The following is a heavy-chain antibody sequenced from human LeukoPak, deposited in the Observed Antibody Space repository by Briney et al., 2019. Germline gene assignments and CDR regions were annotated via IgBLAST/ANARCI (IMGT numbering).Heavy chain of an antibody. CDR1: GFTFSSYW. J-gene: IGHJ2*01. CDR3: ARDAYCSSTSCKEYFDL. V-gene: IGHV3-7*01. D-gene: IGHD2-2*01. CDR2: IKQDGSEK. Sequence: GGSLRLSCAASGFTFSSYWMSWVRQAPGKGLEWVANIKQDGSEKYYVDSVKGRFTISRDNAKNSLYLQMNSLRAEDPAVYYCARDAYCSSTSCKEYFDLWGRGTLVTVSS.